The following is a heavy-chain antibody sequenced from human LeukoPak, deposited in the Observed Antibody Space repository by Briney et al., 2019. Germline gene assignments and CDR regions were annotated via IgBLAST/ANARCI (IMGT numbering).Heavy chain of an antibody. Sequence: PGGSLRLSCAASGFIFSSYGMHWVRQAPGKGLEWVAVIWYDGSNKYYADSVKGRFTISRDNSKNTLYLQMNSLRAEDTAVYYCARDPYGGNVDYWGQGTLVTVSS. D-gene: IGHD4-23*01. CDR2: IWYDGSNK. CDR1: GFIFSSYG. J-gene: IGHJ4*02. CDR3: ARDPYGGNVDY. V-gene: IGHV3-33*01.